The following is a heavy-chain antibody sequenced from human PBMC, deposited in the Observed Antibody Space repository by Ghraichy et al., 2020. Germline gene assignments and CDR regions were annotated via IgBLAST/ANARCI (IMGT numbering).Heavy chain of an antibody. CDR1: GGSFSGYY. J-gene: IGHJ4*02. D-gene: IGHD6-13*01. Sequence: SETLSLTCAVYGGSFSGYYWSWIRQPPGKGLEWIGEINHSGSTNYNPSLKSRVTISVDTSKNQFSLKLSSVTAADTAVYYCARVGSSWYLTPDYWGQGTLVTVSS. CDR3: ARVGSSWYLTPDY. CDR2: INHSGST. V-gene: IGHV4-34*01.